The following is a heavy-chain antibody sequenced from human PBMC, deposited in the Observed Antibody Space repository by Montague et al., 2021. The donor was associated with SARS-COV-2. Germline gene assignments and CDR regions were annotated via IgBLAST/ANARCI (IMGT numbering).Heavy chain of an antibody. D-gene: IGHD2-8*02. V-gene: IGHV4-39*07. J-gene: IGHJ4*02. CDR3: ARDEYNRYWYKY. CDR1: AGSLSSRSNY. CDR2: VDSAGST. Sequence: SETLSLTCTVSAGSLSSRSNYWGWIRQPPGMGLQWIGSVDSAGSTYYSPSLKSRVTISLDTSKNQFSLKLSSVTAADTGVYYCARDEYNRYWYKYWGQGALVTVSS.